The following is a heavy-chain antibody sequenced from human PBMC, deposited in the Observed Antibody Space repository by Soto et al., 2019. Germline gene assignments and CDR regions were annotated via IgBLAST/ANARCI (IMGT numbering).Heavy chain of an antibody. D-gene: IGHD4-4*01. CDR1: GGSISRGDYF. J-gene: IGHJ6*02. Sequence: SETLSLTCTVSGGSISRGDYFWRWVRQPPGKGLEWIGYIYYTGSTYHTPSLRSRVTIEVDTSKDQFSLSLTSVTAADTAIYYCARNPAVTISNYYTMDVWGQGTTVTVSS. V-gene: IGHV4-30-4*01. CDR3: ARNPAVTISNYYTMDV. CDR2: IYYTGST.